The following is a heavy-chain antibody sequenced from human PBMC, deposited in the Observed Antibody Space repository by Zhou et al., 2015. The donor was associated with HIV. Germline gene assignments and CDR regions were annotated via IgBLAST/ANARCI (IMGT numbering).Heavy chain of an antibody. CDR3: AIMDCSSTSCYVTRTRLDYYYYMDV. CDR2: IIPIFGTA. Sequence: QVQLVQSGAEVKKPGSSVKVSCKASGGTFSSYAISWVRQAPGQGLEWMGGIIPIFGTANYAQKFQGRVTITADESTSTAYMELSSLRSEDTAVYYCAIMDCSSTSCYVTRTRLDYYYYMDVWGKGTTVTVSS. CDR1: GGTFSSYA. D-gene: IGHD2-2*01. J-gene: IGHJ6*03. V-gene: IGHV1-69*01.